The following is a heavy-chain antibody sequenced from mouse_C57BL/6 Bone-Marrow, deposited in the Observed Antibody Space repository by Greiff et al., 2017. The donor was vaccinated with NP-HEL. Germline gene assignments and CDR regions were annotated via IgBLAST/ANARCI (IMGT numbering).Heavy chain of an antibody. CDR3: ARIYDGYYVEYFDV. V-gene: IGHV3-6*01. Sequence: VQLKESGPGLVKPSQSLSLTCSVTGYSITSGYYWNWIRQFPGNKLEWMGYISYDGSNNYNPSLKNRISITRDTSKNQFFLKLNSVTTEDTATYYCARIYDGYYVEYFDVWGTGTTVTVSS. J-gene: IGHJ1*03. CDR2: ISYDGSN. D-gene: IGHD2-3*01. CDR1: GYSITSGYY.